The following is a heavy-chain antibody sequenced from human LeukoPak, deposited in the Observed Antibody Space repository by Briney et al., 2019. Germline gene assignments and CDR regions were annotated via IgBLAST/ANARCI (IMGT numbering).Heavy chain of an antibody. CDR3: ARYLRGYSYRDAFDI. J-gene: IGHJ3*02. D-gene: IGHD5-18*01. CDR2: ISGSGGST. V-gene: IGHV3-23*01. CDR1: GFTFSSYA. Sequence: PGGSLRLSCAASGFTFSSYAMSWVRQAPGKGLEWVSAISGSGGSTYYADSVKGRFTISRDNAKNSLYLQMNSLRAEDTAVYYCARYLRGYSYRDAFDIWGQGTMVTVSS.